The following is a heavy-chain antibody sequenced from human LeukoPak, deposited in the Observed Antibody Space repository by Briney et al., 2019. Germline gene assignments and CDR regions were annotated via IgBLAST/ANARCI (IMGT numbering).Heavy chain of an antibody. CDR3: ASLRDYLSAFDI. D-gene: IGHD3-10*01. V-gene: IGHV4-59*01. CDR2: IYYSGST. Sequence: SETLSLTCTVAGGSISSYYCSWIRQPPGKGLEWIGYIYYSGSTNYNPSLKSRVTISVDTSKNQFSLKLSSVTAADTAVYYSASLRDYLSAFDIWGQGTMVTVSS. CDR1: GGSISSYY. J-gene: IGHJ3*02.